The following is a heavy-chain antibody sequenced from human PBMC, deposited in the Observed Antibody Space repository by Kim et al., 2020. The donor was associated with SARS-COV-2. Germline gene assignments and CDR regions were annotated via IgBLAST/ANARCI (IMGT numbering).Heavy chain of an antibody. V-gene: IGHV4-39*01. Sequence: SETLSLTCTVSGGSISSSSYYWGWIRQPPGKGLEWIGSIYYSGSTYYNPSLKSRVTISVDTSKNQFSLKLSSVTAADTAVYYCARCPGTPSFYYYDSSGYGWFDPWGQGTLVTVSS. CDR3: ARCPGTPSFYYYDSSGYGWFDP. CDR2: IYYSGST. J-gene: IGHJ5*02. D-gene: IGHD3-22*01. CDR1: GGSISSSSYY.